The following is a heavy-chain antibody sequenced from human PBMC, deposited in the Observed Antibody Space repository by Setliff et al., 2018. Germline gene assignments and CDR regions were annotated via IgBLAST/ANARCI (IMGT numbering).Heavy chain of an antibody. CDR2: IKSKTDGGTT. CDR3: TTDWAAAGTWYYYGMDV. D-gene: IGHD6-13*01. Sequence: GSLRLSCAASGFTFSNAWMSWVRQAPGKGLEWVGRIKSKTDGGTTDYAAPVKGRFTISRDDSKNTLYLQMNSLKTEDTAVYYCTTDWAAAGTWYYYGMDVWGQGTTVTVSS. V-gene: IGHV3-15*01. J-gene: IGHJ6*02. CDR1: GFTFSNAW.